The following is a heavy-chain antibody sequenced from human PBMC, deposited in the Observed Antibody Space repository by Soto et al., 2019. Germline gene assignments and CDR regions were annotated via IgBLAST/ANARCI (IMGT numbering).Heavy chain of an antibody. CDR1: GYTFTSYG. V-gene: IGHV1-18*01. CDR2: ISAYNGNT. J-gene: IGHJ4*02. Sequence: ASVKVSCKASGYTFTSYGISWVRQAPGQGLEWMGWISAYNGNTNYAQRLQGRVTMTTDTSTSTAYMELRSLRSDDTAVYYCARAVPKSYYYDSRGYADHDYWGQGTLVTVSS. CDR3: ARAVPKSYYYDSRGYADHDY. D-gene: IGHD3-22*01.